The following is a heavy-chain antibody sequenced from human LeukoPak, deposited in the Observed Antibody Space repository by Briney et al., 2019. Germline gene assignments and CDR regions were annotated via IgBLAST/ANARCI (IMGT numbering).Heavy chain of an antibody. CDR2: ISYDGSNK. Sequence: GRSLRLSCAASGFTFSSYGMHWVRQAPGKGLEWVAVISYDGSNKYYADSVKGRFTISRDNSKNTLYLQMNSLRAEDTAVYYCAKIYSSGWYGSYFDYWGQGTLVTVSS. CDR1: GFTFSSYG. D-gene: IGHD6-19*01. V-gene: IGHV3-30*18. J-gene: IGHJ4*02. CDR3: AKIYSSGWYGSYFDY.